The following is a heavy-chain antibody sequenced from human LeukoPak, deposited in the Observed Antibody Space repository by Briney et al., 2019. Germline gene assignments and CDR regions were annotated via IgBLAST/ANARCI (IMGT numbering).Heavy chain of an antibody. CDR2: MHYSGNK. Sequence: SEPLSLTCIVSGGSIGNYYWSWIRQPPGRGLEWVAYMHYSGNKNYSPSLKSRATVSIDTSQNQFSLTVDSVTAADTAVYFCARHGGSGSYCHQQRSFDLWGHGTGVIVSS. D-gene: IGHD3-10*01. J-gene: IGHJ3*01. V-gene: IGHV4-59*08. CDR1: GGSIGNYY. CDR3: ARHGGSGSYCHQQRSFDL.